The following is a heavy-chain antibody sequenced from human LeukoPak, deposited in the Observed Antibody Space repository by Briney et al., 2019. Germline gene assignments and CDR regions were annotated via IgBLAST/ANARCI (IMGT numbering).Heavy chain of an antibody. V-gene: IGHV3-30*04. Sequence: EGSLRLSCAASGFTFNNYAMHWVRQAPGKGLEWVTVISYDGSNRYYADFVKGRFSISRDNSKNTLYLQMNSLRAEDTAVYYCARSDIVVVPAAFDCWGQGSLVTVSS. CDR1: GFTFNNYA. CDR2: ISYDGSNR. J-gene: IGHJ4*02. CDR3: ARSDIVVVPAAFDC. D-gene: IGHD2-2*01.